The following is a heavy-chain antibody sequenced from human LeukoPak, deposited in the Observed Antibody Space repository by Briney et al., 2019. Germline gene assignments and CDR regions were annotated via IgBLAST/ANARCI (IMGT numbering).Heavy chain of an antibody. Sequence: ASVKVSCKASGYTFTSYYMHWVRQAPGQGLEWMGIINPSGGSTSYAQKFQGRVTMTRDTSTSTVYMELSSLRSEDTAVYYCAIYDFCSGYTYGMDVWGQGTTVTVSS. CDR2: INPSGGST. CDR3: AIYDFCSGYTYGMDV. D-gene: IGHD3-3*01. CDR1: GYTFTSYY. V-gene: IGHV1-46*01. J-gene: IGHJ6*02.